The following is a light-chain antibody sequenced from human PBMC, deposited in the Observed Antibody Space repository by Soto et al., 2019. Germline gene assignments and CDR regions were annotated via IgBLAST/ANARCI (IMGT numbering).Light chain of an antibody. V-gene: IGKV1-5*01. CDR2: DVS. Sequence: DIQMTQSPSTLSASLGDRVTITCRASQSISSWLAWYQQKPGKAPKLLIYDVSSLESGVPSRFSGSGSGTESTLTISSLQPDDFATYYCQQYNTFWTFGQGTKVDIK. CDR3: QQYNTFWT. J-gene: IGKJ1*01. CDR1: QSISSW.